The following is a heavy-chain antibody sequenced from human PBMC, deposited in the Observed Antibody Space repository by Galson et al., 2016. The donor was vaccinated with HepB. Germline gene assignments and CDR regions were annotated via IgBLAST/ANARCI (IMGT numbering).Heavy chain of an antibody. CDR3: GKGRIGPAEGYCYSGSCPDAFDV. CDR1: GFTFGDYA. V-gene: IGHV3-9*01. D-gene: IGHD2-15*01. J-gene: IGHJ3*01. CDR2: ISWNSASM. Sequence: SLRLSCAASGFTFGDYALHWVRQAPGKGLEWVSGISWNSASMGYADSVKGRFTISRDNAQNSLYLQMNSLRAEDTALYYCGKGRIGPAEGYCYSGSCPDAFDVWGQGTVVTVSS.